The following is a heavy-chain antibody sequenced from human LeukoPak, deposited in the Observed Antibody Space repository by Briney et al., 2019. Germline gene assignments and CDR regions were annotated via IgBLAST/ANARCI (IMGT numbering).Heavy chain of an antibody. CDR2: IWYDGSNK. J-gene: IGHJ4*02. D-gene: IGHD6-19*01. Sequence: GGSLRLSCAASGFTFNIYSMNWVRPAPGKGLEWVAVIWYDGSNKYYADSVKGRFTISRDNSKSTLYLQMNSLRAEDTAVYYCARDRLVRFYFDYWGQGTLVTVSS. CDR1: GFTFNIYS. CDR3: ARDRLVRFYFDY. V-gene: IGHV3-33*08.